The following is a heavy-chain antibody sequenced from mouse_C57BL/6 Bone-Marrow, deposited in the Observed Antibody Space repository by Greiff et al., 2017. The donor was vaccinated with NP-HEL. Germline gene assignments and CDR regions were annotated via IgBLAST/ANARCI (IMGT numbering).Heavy chain of an antibody. Sequence: EVQLVESGGGLVQPGGSMKLSCVASGFTFSNYWMNWVRRSPEKGLEWVAQIRLKSDNYATHYAESVKGRFTISRDDSKSSVYLQMNNLRAEDTGIYYCTGGAYWGQGTLVTVSA. V-gene: IGHV6-3*01. J-gene: IGHJ3*01. CDR2: IRLKSDNYAT. CDR3: TGGAY. CDR1: GFTFSNYW.